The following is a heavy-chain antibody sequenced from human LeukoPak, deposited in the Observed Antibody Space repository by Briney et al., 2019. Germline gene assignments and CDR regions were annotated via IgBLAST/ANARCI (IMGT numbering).Heavy chain of an antibody. Sequence: ASVKVSCKASGYTFTNYYIHWVRQAPGQGLEWMGLINPGGDNTDYAQKFQGRVTMTRNTSISTAYMELSSLRSEDTAVYYCASLLSGSWSADYWGQGTLVTVSS. CDR1: GYTFTNYY. D-gene: IGHD1-26*01. CDR2: INPGGDNT. V-gene: IGHV1-46*01. CDR3: ASLLSGSWSADY. J-gene: IGHJ4*02.